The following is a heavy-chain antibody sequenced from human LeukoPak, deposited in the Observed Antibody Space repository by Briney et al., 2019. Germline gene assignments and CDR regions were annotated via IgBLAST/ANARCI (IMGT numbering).Heavy chain of an antibody. Sequence: GGSLRLSCAASGFTFSSYAMHWVRQAPGKGLEWVAVISYDGSNKYFADSVQGRFTISRDNSKNTLYLHMNSLRAEDTAVYYCAKVQGFLEWLLAYWGQGTLVTVSS. J-gene: IGHJ4*02. CDR2: ISYDGSNK. V-gene: IGHV3-30*04. CDR3: AKVQGFLEWLLAY. D-gene: IGHD3-3*01. CDR1: GFTFSSYA.